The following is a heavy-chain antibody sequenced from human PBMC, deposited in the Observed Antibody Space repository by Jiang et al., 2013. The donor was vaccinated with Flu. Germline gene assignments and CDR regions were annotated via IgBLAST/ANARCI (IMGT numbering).Heavy chain of an antibody. CDR1: GYTFTSYG. CDR3: ARDENRRYFDWLSQEVVGPY. V-gene: IGHV1-18*04. D-gene: IGHD3-9*01. Sequence: YGAEVKKPGASVKVSCKASGYTFTSYGISWVRQAPGQGLEWMGWISAYNGNTNYAQKLQGRVTMTTDTSTSTAYMELRSLRSDDTAVYYCARDENRRYFDWLSQEVVGPYWGQGTLVTVSS. CDR2: ISAYNGNT. J-gene: IGHJ4*02.